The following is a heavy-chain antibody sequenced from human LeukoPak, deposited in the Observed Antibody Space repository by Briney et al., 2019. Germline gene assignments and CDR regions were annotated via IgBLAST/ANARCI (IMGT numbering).Heavy chain of an antibody. J-gene: IGHJ4*02. Sequence: SETLSLTCAVYGRSFSGYYWSWIRQPPGKGLEWIGEINHSGSTNYNPSLKSRVTISVDTSKNKFSLKLSSVTAADTAVYYCARGLLAAAVDYWGQGTLVTVSS. CDR1: GRSFSGYY. CDR2: INHSGST. D-gene: IGHD6-13*01. V-gene: IGHV4-34*01. CDR3: ARGLLAAAVDY.